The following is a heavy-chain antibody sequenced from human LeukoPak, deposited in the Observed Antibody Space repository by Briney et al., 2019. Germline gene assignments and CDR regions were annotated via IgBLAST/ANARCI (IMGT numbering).Heavy chain of an antibody. CDR2: INHSGTT. V-gene: IGHV4-34*01. CDR1: GGSFSTYY. Sequence: PSETLSLTCAVYGGSFSTYYWNWIRQPPGKGLEWIGDINHSGTTNYNPSLKSRVTISVHTSRNQFSLNLRSVTAADTAVYYCTAERGGTIVDYWGQGTLVTVSS. CDR3: TAERGGTIVDY. J-gene: IGHJ4*02. D-gene: IGHD1-1*01.